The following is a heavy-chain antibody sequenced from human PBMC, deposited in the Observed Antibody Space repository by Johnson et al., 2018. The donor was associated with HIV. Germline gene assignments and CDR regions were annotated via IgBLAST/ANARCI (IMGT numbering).Heavy chain of an antibody. CDR1: GFTVTSHY. CDR3: AKRGSTMIGGAGAFDI. CDR2: ISYGGKNK. V-gene: IGHV3-30*18. D-gene: IGHD3-22*01. J-gene: IGHJ3*02. Sequence: QVHLVESGGGLVKPGWSLRLSCVGSGFTVTSHYMSWVRQAPGKGLEWVAVISYGGKNKYYADSVKGRFTISRDNSKNTLYLQMNSLRAEDTAVYYCAKRGSTMIGGAGAFDIWGQGTMVTVSP.